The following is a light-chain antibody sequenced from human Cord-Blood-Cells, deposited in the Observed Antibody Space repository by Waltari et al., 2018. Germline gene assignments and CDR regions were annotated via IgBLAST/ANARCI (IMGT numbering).Light chain of an antibody. J-gene: IGLJ2*01. Sequence: QSALTQPASVSGSPGQSITISCTGTSSAVGGDNYVSWYQQHPGKAPKHMIYDVSNRPCGVSNRFSSCKSGNTASLTISGLQAEDEADYYCSSYTSSSTVVFGGGTKLTVL. V-gene: IGLV2-14*01. CDR1: SSAVGGDNY. CDR3: SSYTSSSTVV. CDR2: DVS.